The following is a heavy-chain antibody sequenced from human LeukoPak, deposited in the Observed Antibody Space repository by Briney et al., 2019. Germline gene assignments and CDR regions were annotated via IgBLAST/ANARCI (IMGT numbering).Heavy chain of an antibody. CDR2: IYSGGST. J-gene: IGHJ4*02. CDR3: ARDTGSGSGSYGH. D-gene: IGHD3-10*01. CDR1: GFTFSSYS. V-gene: IGHV3-66*01. Sequence: GGSLRLSCAASGFTFSSYSMNWVRQAPGKGLEWVSVIYSGGSTYYADSVKGRFTISRDDSKNTLHLQMNSLRAEDTAVYYCARDTGSGSGSYGHWGQGTLVTVSS.